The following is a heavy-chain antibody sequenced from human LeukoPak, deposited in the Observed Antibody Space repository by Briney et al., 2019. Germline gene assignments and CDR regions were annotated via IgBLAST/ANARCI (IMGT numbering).Heavy chain of an antibody. CDR2: IKQDGSEK. D-gene: IGHD2-2*02. J-gene: IGHJ4*02. V-gene: IGHV3-7*01. Sequence: PGGSLRLSCAASGFTFSSYWMSWVRQAPGKGLEWVANIKQDGSEKYYVDSVKGRFTISRDNAKNSLYLQMNSLRAEDTAVYYCARSGSVVVPAALPPDYWGQGTLVTVSS. CDR3: ARSGSVVVPAALPPDY. CDR1: GFTFSSYW.